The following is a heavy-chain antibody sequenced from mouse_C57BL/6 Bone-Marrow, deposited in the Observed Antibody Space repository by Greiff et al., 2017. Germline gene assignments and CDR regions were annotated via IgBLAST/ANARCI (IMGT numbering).Heavy chain of an antibody. CDR1: GFTFSDYY. CDR3: ARHEDYFDY. CDR2: ISNGGGST. J-gene: IGHJ2*01. V-gene: IGHV5-12*01. Sequence: EVKVVESGGGLVQPGGSLKLSCAASGFTFSDYYMYWVRQTPEKRLEWVAYISNGGGSTYYPDTVKGRFTISRDNAKNTLYLQMSRLKSEDTAMYYCARHEDYFDYWGQGTTLTVSS.